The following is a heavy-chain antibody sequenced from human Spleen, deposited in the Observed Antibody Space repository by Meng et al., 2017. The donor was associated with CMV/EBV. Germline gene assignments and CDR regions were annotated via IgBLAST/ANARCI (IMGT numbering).Heavy chain of an antibody. D-gene: IGHD3-3*01. CDR1: GLTFSKYA. Sequence: GGSLRLSCAVSGLTFSKYAMCWVRQAPGKGLEWVSFISVSGDTAYYADSVKDRFTISRDNSKNTLYLQMNSLRAEDTAIYYCVKDAQITSFGVVLNFDFDHWGQGTLVTVSS. CDR2: ISVSGDTA. V-gene: IGHV3-23*01. J-gene: IGHJ4*02. CDR3: VKDAQITSFGVVLNFDFDH.